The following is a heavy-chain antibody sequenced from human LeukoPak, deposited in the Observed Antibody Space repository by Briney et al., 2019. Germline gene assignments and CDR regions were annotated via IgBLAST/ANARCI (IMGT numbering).Heavy chain of an antibody. CDR3: ARDYDFWSGLDC. V-gene: IGHV3-21*01. J-gene: IGHJ4*02. Sequence: GESLKISCAVSGFTFSSYSMSWVRQAPGEGLEWVSSISSSSSYIYYADSVKGRFTISRDNAKNSLYLQMNSLRAEDTAVYYCARDYDFWSGLDCWGQGTLVTVSS. CDR2: ISSSSSYI. CDR1: GFTFSSYS. D-gene: IGHD3-3*01.